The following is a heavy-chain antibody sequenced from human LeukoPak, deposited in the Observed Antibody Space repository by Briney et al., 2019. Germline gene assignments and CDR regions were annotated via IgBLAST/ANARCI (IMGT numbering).Heavy chain of an antibody. J-gene: IGHJ5*02. CDR1: GYTFTGYY. D-gene: IGHD3-10*01. CDR2: INPNSGGT. CDR3: ARDGSGSYYKNWFDP. V-gene: IGHV1-2*02. Sequence: GASVKVSCKASGYTFTGYYMHWVRQVPGQGLEWMGWINPNSGGTNYAQKFQGRVTMTRDTSISTAYMELSRLRSDDTAVYYCARDGSGSYYKNWFDPWGQGTLVTVSS.